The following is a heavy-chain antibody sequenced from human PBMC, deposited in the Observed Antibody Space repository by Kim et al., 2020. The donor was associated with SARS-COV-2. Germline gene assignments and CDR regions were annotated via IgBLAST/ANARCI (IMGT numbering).Heavy chain of an antibody. Sequence: ASVNVSCKASGYTFTSYGISWVRQAPGQGLEWMGWISAYNCNTKYAQKLQGRVTMTTDTSTSTAYMELRSLRSDDTAVYYCAKAQLDYGDYVMDYWGQGTLVTVSS. J-gene: IGHJ4*02. CDR3: AKAQLDYGDYVMDY. CDR2: ISAYNCNT. CDR1: GYTFTSYG. D-gene: IGHD4-17*01. V-gene: IGHV1-18*01.